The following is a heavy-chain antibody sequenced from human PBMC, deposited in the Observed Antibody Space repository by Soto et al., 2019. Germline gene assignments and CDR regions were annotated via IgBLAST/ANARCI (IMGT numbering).Heavy chain of an antibody. CDR3: ARVPYYYDSSCYPGAFDI. CDR2: ISAYNGNT. CDR1: GYTFTSYG. D-gene: IGHD3-22*01. J-gene: IGHJ3*02. Sequence: QVQLVQSGAEVKKPGASVKVSCKASGYTFTSYGISWVRQAPGQGLEWMGWISAYNGNTNYAQKLQGRVTMTTDTATSTGYMELRSLRTDDTAVYYCARVPYYYDSSCYPGAFDIWGQGTMVTVSS. V-gene: IGHV1-18*01.